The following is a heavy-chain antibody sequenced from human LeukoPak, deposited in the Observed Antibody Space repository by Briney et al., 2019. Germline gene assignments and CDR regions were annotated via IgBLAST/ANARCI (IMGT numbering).Heavy chain of an antibody. V-gene: IGHV1-18*01. Sequence: ASVKVSCKASGYTFTSYGISRVRQAPGQGLEWMGWISAYNGNTNYAQKLQGRVTMTTDTSTSTAYMELRSLRSDDTAVYYCARDLLSYSSGSNNWFDPWGQGTLVTVSS. CDR1: GYTFTSYG. CDR2: ISAYNGNT. J-gene: IGHJ5*02. CDR3: ARDLLSYSSGSNNWFDP. D-gene: IGHD6-19*01.